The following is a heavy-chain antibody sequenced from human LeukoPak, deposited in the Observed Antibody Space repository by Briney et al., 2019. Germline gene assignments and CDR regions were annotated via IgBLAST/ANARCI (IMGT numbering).Heavy chain of an antibody. D-gene: IGHD2-2*02. V-gene: IGHV1-18*01. J-gene: IGHJ6*02. Sequence: ASVTVSCKASGYTFTSYGISWVRQAPGQGLEWMGWISAYNGNTNYAQKLQGRVTMTTDTSTSTAYMELRSLRSDDTAVYYCAREVVPAAITYGMDVWGQGTTVTVSS. CDR3: AREVVPAAITYGMDV. CDR1: GYTFTSYG. CDR2: ISAYNGNT.